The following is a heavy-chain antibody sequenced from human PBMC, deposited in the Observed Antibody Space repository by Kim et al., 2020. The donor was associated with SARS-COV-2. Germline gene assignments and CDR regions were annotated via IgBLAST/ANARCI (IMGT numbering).Heavy chain of an antibody. CDR3: AKDGLLWFGELLPIDY. Sequence: GGSLRLSCAASGFTFSSYGMHWVRQAPGKGLEWVAVISYDGSNKYYADSVKGRFTISRDNSKNTLYLQMNSLRAEDTAVYYCAKDGLLWFGELLPIDYWGQGTLVTVSS. J-gene: IGHJ4*02. D-gene: IGHD3-10*01. CDR2: ISYDGSNK. CDR1: GFTFSSYG. V-gene: IGHV3-30*18.